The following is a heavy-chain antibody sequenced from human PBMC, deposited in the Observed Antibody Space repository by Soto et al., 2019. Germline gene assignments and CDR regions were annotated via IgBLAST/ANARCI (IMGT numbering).Heavy chain of an antibody. Sequence: KASETLSLTCVVSGASISSTFWWTWVRQAPGKGLEWIGEIYHSGTTNYNPSLKSRVTISVDTSKNQFSLKLSSVTAADTAVYYCARAGIAAAGLSYYYYYYGMDVWGQGTTVTVSS. J-gene: IGHJ6*02. V-gene: IGHV4-4*02. D-gene: IGHD6-13*01. CDR2: IYHSGTT. CDR3: ARAGIAAAGLSYYYYYYGMDV. CDR1: GASISSTFW.